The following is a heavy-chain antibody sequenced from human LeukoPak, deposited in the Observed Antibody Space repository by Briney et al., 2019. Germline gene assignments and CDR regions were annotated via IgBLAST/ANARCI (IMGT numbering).Heavy chain of an antibody. V-gene: IGHV4-39*07. CDR1: GGSISSSSYY. J-gene: IGHJ4*02. CDR2: IHYSGST. CDR3: ARAYSSGWYPRPSQIDY. D-gene: IGHD6-19*01. Sequence: SETLSLTCTVSGGSISSSSYYWGWIRQPPGKGLEWIGSIHYSGSTYYNPSLKSRVTISVDTSKNQFSLKLSSVTAADTAGYYCARAYSSGWYPRPSQIDYWGQGTLVTVSS.